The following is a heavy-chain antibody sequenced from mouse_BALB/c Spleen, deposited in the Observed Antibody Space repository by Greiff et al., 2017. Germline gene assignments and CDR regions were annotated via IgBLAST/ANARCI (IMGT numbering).Heavy chain of an antibody. CDR1: GYTFTSYY. V-gene: IGHV1S81*02. J-gene: IGHJ1*01. Sequence: VQLQQPGAELVKPGASVKLSCKASGYTFTSYYMYWVKQRPGQGLEWIGGINPSNGGTNFNEKFKSKATLTVDKSSSTAYMQLSSLTSEDSAVYYCTRLFYYYGSRYFDVWGAGTTVTVSS. CDR3: TRLFYYYGSRYFDV. CDR2: INPSNGGT. D-gene: IGHD1-1*01.